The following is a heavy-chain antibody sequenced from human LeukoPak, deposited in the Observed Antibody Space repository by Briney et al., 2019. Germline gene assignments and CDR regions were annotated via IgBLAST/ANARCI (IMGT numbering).Heavy chain of an antibody. J-gene: IGHJ6*02. D-gene: IGHD6-13*01. CDR3: ARESNKITSSWYLNYYYGMDV. CDR2: ISGSGGST. V-gene: IGHV3-23*01. CDR1: GFTFGSYA. Sequence: GGSLRLPCAASGFTFGSYAMYWVRQAPGKGLEWVSGISGSGGSTFYADSVKGRFTISRDNAKNSLYLQMNSLRAEDTAVYYCARESNKITSSWYLNYYYGMDVWGQGTTVTVSS.